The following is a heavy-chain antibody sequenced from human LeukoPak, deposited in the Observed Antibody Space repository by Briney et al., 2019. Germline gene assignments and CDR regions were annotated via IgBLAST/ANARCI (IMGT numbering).Heavy chain of an antibody. J-gene: IGHJ4*02. CDR1: DGSISSDY. CDR3: ATAPGLPLFDN. CDR2: LYHSGST. Sequence: SETLSLTCTVSDGSISSDYWSWIRQPPGKGLEWIGDLYHSGSTNYNPSLKSRVTISVDMSKNQFSLKVTSVTAADTAVYYCATAPGLPLFDNWGQGTLVTVSS. D-gene: IGHD4-11*01. V-gene: IGHV4-59*08.